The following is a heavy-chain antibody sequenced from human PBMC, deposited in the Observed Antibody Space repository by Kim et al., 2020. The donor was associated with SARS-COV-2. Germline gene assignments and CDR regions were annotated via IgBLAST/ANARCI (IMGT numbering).Heavy chain of an antibody. CDR2: FDPEDGET. CDR1: GYTLTELS. Sequence: ASVKVSCKVSGYTLTELSIHWVRQAPGKGLEWMGGFDPEDGETIYAQKFQGRVTMTEDTSTDTAYMELSSLRSEDTAVYYCATDPSRYCSGGSCYNWFDPWGQGTLVTVSS. D-gene: IGHD2-15*01. J-gene: IGHJ5*02. V-gene: IGHV1-24*01. CDR3: ATDPSRYCSGGSCYNWFDP.